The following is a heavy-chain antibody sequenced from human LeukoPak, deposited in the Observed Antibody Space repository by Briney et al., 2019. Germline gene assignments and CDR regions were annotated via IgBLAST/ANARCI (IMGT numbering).Heavy chain of an antibody. CDR1: GGSFSGYY. J-gene: IGHJ4*02. Sequence: PSETLSLTCAVYGGSFSGYYWSWIRQPPGKGLEWIGEINHSGSTNYNPSLKSRVTISVDTSKNQFSLKLSSVTAADAAVYYCARGQGLTGYYSPLKWGQGTLVTVSS. V-gene: IGHV4-34*01. CDR2: INHSGST. CDR3: ARGQGLTGYYSPLK. D-gene: IGHD3-9*01.